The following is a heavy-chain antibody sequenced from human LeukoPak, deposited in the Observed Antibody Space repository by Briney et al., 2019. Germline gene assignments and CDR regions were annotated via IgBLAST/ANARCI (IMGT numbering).Heavy chain of an antibody. CDR1: GYSISSGYY. CDR2: IYHSGST. CDR3: ARPDTVTYSYFDY. J-gene: IGHJ4*02. Sequence: SETLSLTCTVSGYSISSGYYWGWIRQPPGKGLEWIGSIYHSGSTHYNPSLKSRVTISVDTSKNQFSLKLSSVTAADTAVYYCARPDTVTYSYFDYWGQGTLVTVSS. D-gene: IGHD4-17*01. V-gene: IGHV4-38-2*02.